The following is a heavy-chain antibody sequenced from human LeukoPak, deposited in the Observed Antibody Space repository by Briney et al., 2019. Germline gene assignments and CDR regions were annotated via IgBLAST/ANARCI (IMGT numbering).Heavy chain of an antibody. D-gene: IGHD2-2*01. Sequence: KPSETLSLTCAVYGGSFSGYYWSWIRQPPGKGLEWIGEINHSGSTNYNPSHKSRVTISVDTSKNQFSLKLSSVTAADTAVYYCARAQPTASRLANLRYWGQGTLVTVSS. CDR2: INHSGST. V-gene: IGHV4-34*01. CDR1: GGSFSGYY. CDR3: ARAQPTASRLANLRY. J-gene: IGHJ4*02.